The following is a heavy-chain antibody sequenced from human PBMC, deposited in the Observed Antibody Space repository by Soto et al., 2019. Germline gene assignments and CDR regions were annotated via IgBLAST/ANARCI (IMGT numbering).Heavy chain of an antibody. J-gene: IGHJ4*02. CDR3: AKVLPDSSGYLFDY. Sequence: QVQLVESGGGVVQPGRSLRLSCAASGFTFSRYGMHWVRQAPGKGLEWVAVISYDGSNKYYADSVKGRFTISRDNSKNTLYLQMNSLRAEDTAVYYCAKVLPDSSGYLFDYWGQGTLVTVSS. CDR1: GFTFSRYG. D-gene: IGHD3-22*01. CDR2: ISYDGSNK. V-gene: IGHV3-30*18.